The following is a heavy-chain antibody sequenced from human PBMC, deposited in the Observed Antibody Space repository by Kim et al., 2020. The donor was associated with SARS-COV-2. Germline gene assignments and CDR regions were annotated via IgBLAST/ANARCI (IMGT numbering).Heavy chain of an antibody. D-gene: IGHD2-15*01. CDR2: ISYDGSNK. J-gene: IGHJ4*02. V-gene: IGHV3-33*05. CDR1: GFTFSSYG. CDR3: AREGGGSFGFDY. Sequence: GGSLRLSCAASGFTFSSYGMHWVRQAPGKGLEWVAVISYDGSNKYYADSVKGRFTISRDNSKNTLYLQMNSLRAEDTAVYYCAREGGGSFGFDYWGQGTLVTVSS.